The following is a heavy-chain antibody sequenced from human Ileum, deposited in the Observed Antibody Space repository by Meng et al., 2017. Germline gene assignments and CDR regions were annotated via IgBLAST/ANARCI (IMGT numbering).Heavy chain of an antibody. V-gene: IGHV3-7*01. Sequence: GESLKISCVASGLTFSTSWMTWVRQAPGKGLEWVAVINPDGSQRSYVDSVKGRFTISRDNARNSLYLQMNTLRAEDMAVYFCARTHNYGYDYWGQGTLVTVSS. J-gene: IGHJ4*02. CDR2: INPDGSQR. CDR3: ARTHNYGYDY. CDR1: GLTFSTSW. D-gene: IGHD5-18*01.